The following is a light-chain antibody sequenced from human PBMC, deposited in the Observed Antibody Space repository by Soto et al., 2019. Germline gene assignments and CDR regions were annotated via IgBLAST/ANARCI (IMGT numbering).Light chain of an antibody. J-gene: IGKJ2*01. CDR3: QQYESFSPYT. Sequence: EIVLTQSPATLSLSPGERATLSCRASQSVSSYLAWYQQKPGQAPRLLIYDASNRATGIPAMFSGSGSGTDFTLTISSLEPEDFAVYYCQQYESFSPYTFGQGTRLEI. V-gene: IGKV3-11*01. CDR1: QSVSSY. CDR2: DAS.